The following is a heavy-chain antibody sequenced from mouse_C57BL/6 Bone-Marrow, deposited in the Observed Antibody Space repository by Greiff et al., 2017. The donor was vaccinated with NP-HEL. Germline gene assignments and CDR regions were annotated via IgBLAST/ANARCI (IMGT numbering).Heavy chain of an antibody. Sequence: MPGQGLEWIGEIDPSDSYTNYNQKFKGKSTLTVDKSSSTAYMQLSSLTSEDSAVYYCARGGVGPSMDYWGQGTSVTVSS. CDR3: ARGGVGPSMDY. D-gene: IGHD4-1*01. CDR2: IDPSDSYT. J-gene: IGHJ4*01. V-gene: IGHV1-69*01.